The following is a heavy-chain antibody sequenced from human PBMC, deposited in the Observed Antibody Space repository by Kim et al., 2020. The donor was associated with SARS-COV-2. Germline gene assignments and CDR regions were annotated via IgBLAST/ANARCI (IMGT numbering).Heavy chain of an antibody. CDR3: AHSGSSGWDDAFDI. D-gene: IGHD6-19*01. J-gene: IGHJ3*02. Sequence: SPSLKSRLTITKDTSKNQVVLTMTNMDPVDTATYYCAHSGSSGWDDAFDIWGQGTMVTVSS. V-gene: IGHV2-5*01.